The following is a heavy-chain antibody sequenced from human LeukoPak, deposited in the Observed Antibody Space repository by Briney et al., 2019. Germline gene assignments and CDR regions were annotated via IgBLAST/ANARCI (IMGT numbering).Heavy chain of an antibody. J-gene: IGHJ4*02. D-gene: IGHD3-22*01. CDR1: GYSFTSYW. CDR3: ARTGRYYYDSSGYYSGGVPDY. CDR2: IYPGDSDT. Sequence: GESLKISCKGSGYSFTSYWIGWVRQMPGKGLEWMGIIYPGDSDTRYSPSFQGQVTISADKSISTAYLQWSSLKASDTAMYYCARTGRYYYDSSGYYSGGVPDYWGQGTLVTVSS. V-gene: IGHV5-51*01.